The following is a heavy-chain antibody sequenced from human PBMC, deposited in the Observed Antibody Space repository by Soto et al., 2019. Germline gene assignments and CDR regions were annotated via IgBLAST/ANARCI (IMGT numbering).Heavy chain of an antibody. V-gene: IGHV3-23*01. J-gene: IGHJ4*02. CDR2: VSASGLNT. D-gene: IGHD3-10*01. Sequence: GGSLSLSCAASGCTFSTYAMAWVRQAPGKGLEWVSGVSASGLNTDYADPAKGRFYISRDNSKNTVSLHMNSLRAEDTALYYCAKDYYVSGSLSPLDYWGQGTLVTVSS. CDR3: AKDYYVSGSLSPLDY. CDR1: GCTFSTYA.